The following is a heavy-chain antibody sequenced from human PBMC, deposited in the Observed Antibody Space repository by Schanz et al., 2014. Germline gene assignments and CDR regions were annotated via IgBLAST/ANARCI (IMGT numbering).Heavy chain of an antibody. D-gene: IGHD5-12*01. J-gene: IGHJ5*01. V-gene: IGHV1-3*04. CDR3: ARGAPLVATTGWFES. CDR1: GYTFTDYP. Sequence: QVQLVQSGAEVKKPGASVKVSCKTSGYTFTDYPINWVRQAPGRRLEWMGWINTASGNTRYSEAFQGRVTMTKDTSLGSAYMDFSSLKLNDTAIYYCARGAPLVATTGWFESWGQGTLVTVSS. CDR2: INTASGNT.